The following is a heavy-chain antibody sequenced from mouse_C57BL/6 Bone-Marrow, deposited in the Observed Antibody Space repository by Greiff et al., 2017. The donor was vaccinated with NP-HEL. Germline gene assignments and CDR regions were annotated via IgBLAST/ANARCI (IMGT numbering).Heavy chain of an antibody. V-gene: IGHV1-7*01. Sequence: QVQLQQSGAELAKPGASVKLSCKASGYTFTSYWMHWVKQRPGQGLEWIGYINPSSGYTKYNQKFKGKATLTADKSSSTAYMQLSSLTYEDSAVYYCARCYGNYPYYFDYWGQGTTLTVSS. D-gene: IGHD2-1*01. J-gene: IGHJ2*01. CDR1: GYTFTSYW. CDR2: INPSSGYT. CDR3: ARCYGNYPYYFDY.